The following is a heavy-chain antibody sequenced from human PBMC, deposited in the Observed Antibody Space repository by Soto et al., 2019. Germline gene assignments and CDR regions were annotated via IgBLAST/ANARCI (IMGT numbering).Heavy chain of an antibody. J-gene: IGHJ4*02. Sequence: QVHLVQSGAEVKKPGASVKVSCKASGYTFTSYGITWVRQAPGQGLEWMGWISAHNGNTDYAQKLQGRVIVTRDTYTSTAYMELRSLRSDDTAVYYCARGRYGDYWGQGALVTVSS. CDR3: ARGRYGDY. CDR2: ISAHNGNT. V-gene: IGHV1-18*01. D-gene: IGHD1-1*01. CDR1: GYTFTSYG.